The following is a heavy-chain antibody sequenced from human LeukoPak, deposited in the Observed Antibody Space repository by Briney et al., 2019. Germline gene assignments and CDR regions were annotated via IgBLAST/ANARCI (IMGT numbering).Heavy chain of an antibody. CDR3: AREGRYRYGYNEYHSYMDI. CDR1: GGSISSNNW. Sequence: SGTLSLTCAVSGGSISSNNWWSWVRQPPGKGPEWIGEIAQSGSTNYNPSLKSRVTISVDTSKNQFSLKLSSVTAAETAVYYCAREGRYRYGYNEYHSYMDIWSKGTTVTVSS. V-gene: IGHV4-4*02. J-gene: IGHJ6*03. CDR2: IAQSGST. D-gene: IGHD5-24*01.